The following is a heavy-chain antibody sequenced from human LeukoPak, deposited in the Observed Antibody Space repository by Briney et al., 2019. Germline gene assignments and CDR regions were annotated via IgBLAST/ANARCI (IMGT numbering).Heavy chain of an antibody. J-gene: IGHJ4*02. CDR2: IIPILGIA. CDR3: ASVEPDYDFWSGYTIDY. Sequence: GASVKVSCKASGGTFSSYAISWVRQAPGQGLEWMGRIIPILGIANYAQKFQGRVTITAEKSTSTAYMELSSLRSEDTAVYYCASVEPDYDFWSGYTIDYWGQGTLVTVSS. CDR1: GGTFSSYA. D-gene: IGHD3-3*01. V-gene: IGHV1-69*04.